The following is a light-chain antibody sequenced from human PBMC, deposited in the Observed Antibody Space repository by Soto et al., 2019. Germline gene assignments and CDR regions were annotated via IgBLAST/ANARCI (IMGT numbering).Light chain of an antibody. CDR2: EVS. CDR3: CSSAGGTNLV. V-gene: IGLV2-8*01. Sequence: QSALIQPPSASGSPGQSVTISCTGTRRDIGGYDFVSWYQQHPGKAPKLMISEVSKQPSGVPDRFSGSKSGNTASLTISGLQSDDEADYYCCSSAGGTNLVFGTGTKLTVL. J-gene: IGLJ1*01. CDR1: RRDIGGYDF.